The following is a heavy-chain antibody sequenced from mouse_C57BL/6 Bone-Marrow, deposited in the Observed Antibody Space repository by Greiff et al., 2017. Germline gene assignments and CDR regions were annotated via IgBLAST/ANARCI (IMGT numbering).Heavy chain of an antibody. V-gene: IGHV5-17*01. Sequence: EVKLMESGGGLVKPGGSLKLSCAASGFTFSDYGMHWVRQAPEKGLERVAYISSGSSTIYYADTVKGRFTISRDNAKNTLFLQMTSLRSEDTAMYYCARLLGAYWGQGTLVTVSA. J-gene: IGHJ3*01. CDR1: GFTFSDYG. D-gene: IGHD1-1*01. CDR2: ISSGSSTI. CDR3: ARLLGAY.